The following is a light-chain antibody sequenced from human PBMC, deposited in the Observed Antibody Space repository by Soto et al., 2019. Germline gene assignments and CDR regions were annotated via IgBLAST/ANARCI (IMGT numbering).Light chain of an antibody. J-gene: IGKJ4*01. CDR2: DAS. CDR3: QQRSNRLT. CDR1: KSVSSY. V-gene: IGKV3-11*01. Sequence: EIVLTQSPATLSLSPGERATLCCRASKSVSSYLAWYQQKPGQAPRLLIYDASNRATGIPARFSGSGSGTDFTLTISSLEPEDFAVYYCQQRSNRLTFGGGTKVEVK.